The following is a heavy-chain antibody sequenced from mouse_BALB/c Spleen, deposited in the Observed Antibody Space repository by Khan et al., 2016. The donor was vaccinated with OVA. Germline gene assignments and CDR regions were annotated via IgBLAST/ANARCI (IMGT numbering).Heavy chain of an antibody. J-gene: IGHJ3*01. V-gene: IGHV1-77*01. CDR3: ARRNYFGYTFAY. D-gene: IGHD1-2*01. Sequence: QVQLQQSGAELARPGASVKLSCKASGYTFTDYYINWVKLRTGQGLEWIGEISPGSGDTYYNERFKGKATLTEDNSSSTAYMQLSSLTSEASAFYFCARRNYFGYTFAYWGQGTLVTVSA. CDR2: ISPGSGDT. CDR1: GYTFTDYY.